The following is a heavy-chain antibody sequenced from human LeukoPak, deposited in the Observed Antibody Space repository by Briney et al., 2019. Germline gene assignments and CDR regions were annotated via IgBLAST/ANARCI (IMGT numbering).Heavy chain of an antibody. D-gene: IGHD4-17*01. CDR2: ISSSSSYI. CDR3: ARDMTTVTTIDY. Sequence: GGSLRLSCAASGFTFSIYGMLWVRQAPGKGLEWVSSISSSSSYIYYADSVKGRFTISRDNAKNSLYLQMNSLRADDTAVYYCARDMTTVTTIDYWGQGTLVTVSS. J-gene: IGHJ4*02. V-gene: IGHV3-21*01. CDR1: GFTFSIYG.